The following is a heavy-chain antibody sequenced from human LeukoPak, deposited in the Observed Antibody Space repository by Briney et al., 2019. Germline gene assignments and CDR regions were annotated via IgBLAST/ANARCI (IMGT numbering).Heavy chain of an antibody. V-gene: IGHV3-48*03. CDR2: ISNSGSPI. Sequence: PGGSLRLSCAAFGFTFSSYEMNWVRQAPGKGLEWVSYISNSGSPIYYADSVKGRFTISRDNAKNSLYLQMNSLRAEDTAVYYCARPGIAVAGEFFDYWGQGTLVTVSS. J-gene: IGHJ4*02. D-gene: IGHD6-19*01. CDR1: GFTFSSYE. CDR3: ARPGIAVAGEFFDY.